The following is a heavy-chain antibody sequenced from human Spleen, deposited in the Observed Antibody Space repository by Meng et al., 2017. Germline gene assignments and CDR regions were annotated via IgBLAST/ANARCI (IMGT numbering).Heavy chain of an antibody. J-gene: IGHJ6*02. V-gene: IGHV3-73*01. CDR3: ARVAVVNRYYYYGMDV. Sequence: GGSLRLSCAVSGVSFSDSDIHWVRQASGKGLEWVGRIGTKRKSYAAAYAASVRGRFTISRDNSKNTLYLQMNSLRAEDTAVYYCARVAVVNRYYYYGMDVWGQGTTVTVSS. D-gene: IGHD4-23*01. CDR2: IGTKRKSYAA. CDR1: GVSFSDSD.